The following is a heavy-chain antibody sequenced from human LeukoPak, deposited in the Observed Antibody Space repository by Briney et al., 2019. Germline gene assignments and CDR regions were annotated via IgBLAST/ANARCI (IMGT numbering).Heavy chain of an antibody. CDR3: ARSYYYDSSGSQISDAFDI. Sequence: SETLSLTCTVSGGSISSSSYYWGWIRQPPGKGLEWIGSIYYSGSTYYNPSLKSRVTISVDTSKNQFSLKLSSVTAADTAVYYCARSYYYDSSGSQISDAFDIWGQGTMVTVSS. CDR2: IYYSGST. CDR1: GGSISSSSYY. V-gene: IGHV4-39*07. J-gene: IGHJ3*02. D-gene: IGHD3-22*01.